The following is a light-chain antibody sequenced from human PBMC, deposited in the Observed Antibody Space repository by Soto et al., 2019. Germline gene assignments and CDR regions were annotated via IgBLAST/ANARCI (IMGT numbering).Light chain of an antibody. CDR1: QGISSY. Sequence: DIQMTQSPSSLSASVGERVTITCRASQGISSYLAWYQQRPGKVPKVLIYAASTLHSGVPSRFSGSGSGTDFTLTISNVQPEDVATYYCQNYYNAPETFGQGTKVEIK. V-gene: IGKV1-27*01. CDR3: QNYYNAPET. CDR2: AAS. J-gene: IGKJ1*01.